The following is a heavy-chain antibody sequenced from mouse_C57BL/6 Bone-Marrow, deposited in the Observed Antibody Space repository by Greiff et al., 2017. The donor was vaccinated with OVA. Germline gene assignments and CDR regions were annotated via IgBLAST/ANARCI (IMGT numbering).Heavy chain of an antibody. CDR3: ARWGYDGYSL. CDR1: GYTFTSYW. Sequence: QVQLQQPGAELVKPGASVKLSCKASGYTFTSYWMQWVKQRPGQGLEWIGEIDPSDSYTNYNQKFKGKATLTVDTSSSTAYMQLSSLTSEDAAVYYCARWGYDGYSLWGQGTLVTVSA. CDR2: IDPSDSYT. J-gene: IGHJ3*01. D-gene: IGHD2-3*01. V-gene: IGHV1-50*01.